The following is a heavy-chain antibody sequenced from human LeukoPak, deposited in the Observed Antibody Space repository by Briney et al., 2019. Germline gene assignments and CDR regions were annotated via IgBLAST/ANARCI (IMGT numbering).Heavy chain of an antibody. V-gene: IGHV3-11*01. CDR2: ISSSGSTI. CDR1: GFTFSDYY. Sequence: PGGSLRLSCAASGFTFSDYYMSWIRQAPGKGLEWVSYISSSGSTIYYADSVKGRFTISRDNAKNSLYPQMNSLRAEDTAVYYCARDLGYSGYDRSEYYFDYWGQGTLVTVSS. J-gene: IGHJ4*02. D-gene: IGHD5-12*01. CDR3: ARDLGYSGYDRSEYYFDY.